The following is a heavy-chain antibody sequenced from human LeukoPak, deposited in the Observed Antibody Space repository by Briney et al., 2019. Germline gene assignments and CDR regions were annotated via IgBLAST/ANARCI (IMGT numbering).Heavy chain of an antibody. V-gene: IGHV4-59*12. J-gene: IGHJ4*02. D-gene: IGHD2-2*01. CDR3: ASEVVVPAAISGSYFDY. CDR1: GGSISSYY. CDR2: IYYSGST. Sequence: SETLSLTCTVSGGSISSYYWSWIRQPPGKGLEWIGSIYYSGSTYYNPSLKSRVTISVDTSKNQFSLKLSSVTAADTAVYYCASEVVVPAAISGSYFDYWGQGTLVTVSS.